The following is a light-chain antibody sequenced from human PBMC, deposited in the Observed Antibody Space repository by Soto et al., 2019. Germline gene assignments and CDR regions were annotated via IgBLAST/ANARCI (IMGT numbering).Light chain of an antibody. CDR3: SSYAGCNNYV. CDR2: EVT. J-gene: IGLJ1*01. CDR1: SSDVGGYNF. V-gene: IGLV2-8*01. Sequence: QSALTQPPSASGSPGQSVTISCTGTSSDVGGYNFVSWYQHHPGKAPKLIIYEVTKRPSGVPDRFSGSKSGNTASLTVSGLQAEDEADYYCSSYAGCNNYVFGTGTKLTVL.